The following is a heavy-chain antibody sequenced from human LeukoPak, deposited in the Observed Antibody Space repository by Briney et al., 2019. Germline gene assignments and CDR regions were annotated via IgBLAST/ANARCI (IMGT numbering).Heavy chain of an antibody. V-gene: IGHV3-49*03. D-gene: IGHD3-22*01. Sequence: GGSLRLSCTASGFTFGDYAMSWFRQAPGKGLEWVGFIRSKAYGGTTEYAASVKGRFTISRDDSKSIAYLQMNSLKTEDTAVYYCTRDRGRYDSSGYYYSPHGDYYYYYMDVWGKGTTVTISS. CDR2: IRSKAYGGTT. CDR3: TRDRGRYDSSGYYYSPHGDYYYYYMDV. J-gene: IGHJ6*03. CDR1: GFTFGDYA.